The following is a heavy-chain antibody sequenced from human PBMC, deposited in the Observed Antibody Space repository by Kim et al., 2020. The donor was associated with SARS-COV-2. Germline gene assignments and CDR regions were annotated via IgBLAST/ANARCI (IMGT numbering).Heavy chain of an antibody. J-gene: IGHJ4*01. V-gene: IGHV3-21*01. CDR2: IRSSSSYI. Sequence: GGSLRLSCAASGFTFSSYSMNWVRQAPGKGLEWVSSIRSSSSYIYYADSAKVRFTISRANAKYSLYLQMNSLSAEATAVYYYARIATFYYDSSGLDYW. D-gene: IGHD3-22*01. CDR3: ARIATFYYDSSGLDY. CDR1: GFTFSSYS.